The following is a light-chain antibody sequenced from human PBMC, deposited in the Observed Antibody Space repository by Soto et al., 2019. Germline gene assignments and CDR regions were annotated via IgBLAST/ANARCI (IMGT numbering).Light chain of an antibody. J-gene: IGLJ1*01. CDR2: DVN. CDR1: SSDVGGYNF. CDR3: CSYAGDPYF. Sequence: QSALTQPLSVSGSPGQSVTISCTGTSSDVGGYNFVSWYQQYPGKVPSLLIYDVNQRPPGVPGRFSRSKSGNTASLTISGLQAEDEADYYCCSYAGDPYFFGTGTQLTV. V-gene: IGLV2-11*01.